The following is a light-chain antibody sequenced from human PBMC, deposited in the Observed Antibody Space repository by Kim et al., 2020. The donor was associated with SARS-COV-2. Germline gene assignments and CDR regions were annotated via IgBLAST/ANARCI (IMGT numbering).Light chain of an antibody. V-gene: IGKV1-39*01. CDR3: QQSHTAPLLS. Sequence: DIQMTQSPSSLAASVGDRVTIACRASQSINTYLNWYQQKPGEAPKLLIYAASTLQRGVPSRFSGSGSGTDFTLTISSLQPEDFAIYYCQQSHTAPLLSFGGGTKLEI. J-gene: IGKJ4*01. CDR2: AAS. CDR1: QSINTY.